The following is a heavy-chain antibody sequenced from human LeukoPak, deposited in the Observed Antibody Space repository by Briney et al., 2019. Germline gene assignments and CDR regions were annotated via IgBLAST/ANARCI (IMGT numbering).Heavy chain of an antibody. CDR2: IYYSGST. J-gene: IGHJ3*02. V-gene: IGHV4-39*02. Sequence: SETLSLTCTVSGGSISSSSYYWGWIRQPPGKGLEWIGSIYYSGSTYYNPSLKRRVTISVDTSKNQFSLKLSSVTAADTAVYYCARDGGRTSSDAVEIWGQGTMVIVSS. CDR3: ARDGGRTSSDAVEI. D-gene: IGHD2-2*01. CDR1: GGSISSSSYY.